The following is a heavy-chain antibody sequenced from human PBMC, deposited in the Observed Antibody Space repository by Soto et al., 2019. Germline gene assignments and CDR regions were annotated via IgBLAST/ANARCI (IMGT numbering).Heavy chain of an antibody. J-gene: IGHJ4*02. D-gene: IGHD3-3*01. CDR1: GYTFSDYY. Sequence: PGGSLRHSCAASGYTFSDYYMIWIRQAPGKGLEWISYIDTSGTKIYYADSVKGRFTITRDNAKNSLYLEMNSLRDEDTAVYYCASHYDMWSGYLSPVDYWGQGTLVTVS. V-gene: IGHV3-11*01. CDR2: IDTSGTKI. CDR3: ASHYDMWSGYLSPVDY.